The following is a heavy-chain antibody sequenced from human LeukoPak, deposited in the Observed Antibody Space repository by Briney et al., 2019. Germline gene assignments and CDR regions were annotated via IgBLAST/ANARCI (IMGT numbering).Heavy chain of an antibody. CDR3: ASAYGHLGYCSGGSCASVAFDI. CDR2: ISYDGANK. CDR1: GFTFRNYA. V-gene: IGHV3-30*04. Sequence: PGGSLRLSCAASGFTFRNYAMHWVRQAPGKGLEWVAVISYDGANKHYADSVKGRFTISRDNSKNTLYMQMNSLRAEDTAVYYCASAYGHLGYCSGGSCASVAFDIWGQGTMVTVSS. D-gene: IGHD2-15*01. J-gene: IGHJ3*02.